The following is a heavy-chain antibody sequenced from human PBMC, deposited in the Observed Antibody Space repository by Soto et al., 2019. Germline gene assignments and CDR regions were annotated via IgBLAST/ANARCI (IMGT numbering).Heavy chain of an antibody. Sequence: QVQLVQSGAEVKKPGSSVKVSCKASGGTFSSYAISWVRQAPGQGLEWMGGIIPIFGTANYAQKFQGRVTITANESTSTANMKLNSLRSEDTAVYYWATDDYGGNGYYFDYWGQGTLVTVSS. CDR3: ATDDYGGNGYYFDY. V-gene: IGHV1-69*01. D-gene: IGHD4-17*01. J-gene: IGHJ4*02. CDR1: GGTFSSYA. CDR2: IIPIFGTA.